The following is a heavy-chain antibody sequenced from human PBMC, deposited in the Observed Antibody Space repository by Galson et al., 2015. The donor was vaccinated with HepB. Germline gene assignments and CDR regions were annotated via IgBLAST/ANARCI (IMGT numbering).Heavy chain of an antibody. J-gene: IGHJ4*02. CDR2: IRSKAYGGTT. CDR1: GFTFGDYA. V-gene: IGHV3-49*04. CDR3: TRDRDWVYYYDSSGYYNYFDY. Sequence: SLRLSCAASGFTFGDYAMSWVRQAPGKGLEWVGFIRSKAYGGTTEYAASVKGRFTISRDDSKSIAYLQMNSLKTEDTAVYYCTRDRDWVYYYDSSGYYNYFDYWGQGALVTVSS. D-gene: IGHD3-22*01.